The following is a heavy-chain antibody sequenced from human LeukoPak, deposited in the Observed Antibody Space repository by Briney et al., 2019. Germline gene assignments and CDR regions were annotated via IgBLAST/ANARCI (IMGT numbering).Heavy chain of an antibody. CDR1: GFTFSSYA. CDR3: AKFGYSDWLSHFDY. CDR2: FSGSGGST. J-gene: IGHJ4*02. V-gene: IGHV3-23*01. Sequence: GGSLRLSCAASGFTFSSYAMSWVRQAPGKGLEWVSAFSGSGGSTYYADSVKGRFTISRDNSKNTLYLQMNSLRAEDTAVYYCAKFGYSDWLSHFDYWGQGALVTVSS. D-gene: IGHD3-9*01.